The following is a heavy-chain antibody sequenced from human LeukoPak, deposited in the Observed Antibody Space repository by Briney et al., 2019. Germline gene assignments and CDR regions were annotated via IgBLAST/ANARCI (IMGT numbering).Heavy chain of an antibody. Sequence: GASVKVSCKASGGTFSSYTISWVRQAPGQGLEWMGRIIPILGIANYAQKFQGRVTITADKSTSTAYMELSSLRSEDTAVYYCARGMVDCTNGVCYTNYYGVDVWGQGTTVTVSS. V-gene: IGHV1-69*02. D-gene: IGHD2-8*01. CDR2: IIPILGIA. CDR3: ARGMVDCTNGVCYTNYYGVDV. CDR1: GGTFSSYT. J-gene: IGHJ6*02.